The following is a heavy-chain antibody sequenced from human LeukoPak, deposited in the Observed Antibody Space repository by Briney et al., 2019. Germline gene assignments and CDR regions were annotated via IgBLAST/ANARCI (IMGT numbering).Heavy chain of an antibody. CDR3: ARGFVPAGMARYHYMDV. CDR2: IYTSDDT. V-gene: IGHV4-4*07. Sequence: ASETLSLTCTVSDGSISGYHWTWIRQPAGKGLEWIGRIYTSDDTIYDPSLMSRVTMSVDTSKNQFSLKLSSVAAADTDVYYCARGFVPAGMARYHYMDVWGKGTTVTVSS. J-gene: IGHJ6*03. CDR1: DGSISGYH. D-gene: IGHD2-2*01.